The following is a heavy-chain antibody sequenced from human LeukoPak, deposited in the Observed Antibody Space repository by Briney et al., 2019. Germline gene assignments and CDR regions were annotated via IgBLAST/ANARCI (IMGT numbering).Heavy chain of an antibody. D-gene: IGHD4-11*01. Sequence: SETLSLTFTVSGYSISSGYYWSWIRQPPGKGLEWIGYIYYSGSTNYNPSLKSRVTISVDTSKNQFSLKLSSVTAADTAVYYCARHVAYRRALQSALYYFDYWGQGTLVTVSS. CDR2: IYYSGST. J-gene: IGHJ4*02. CDR3: ARHVAYRRALQSALYYFDY. V-gene: IGHV4-61*01. CDR1: GYSISSGYY.